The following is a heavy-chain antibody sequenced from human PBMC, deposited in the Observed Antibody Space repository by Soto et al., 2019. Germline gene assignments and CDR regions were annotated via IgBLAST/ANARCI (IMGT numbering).Heavy chain of an antibody. J-gene: IGHJ4*02. D-gene: IGHD5-12*01. CDR2: IYYSGST. V-gene: IGHV4-39*01. CDR1: GGSISSSSYY. CDR3: ARAISGWLQLYYFDY. Sequence: ETLSLTCTVSGGSISSSSYYWGWIRQPPGKGLEWIGSIYYSGSTYYNPSLKSRVTISVDTSKNQFSLKLSSVTAADTAVYYCARAISGWLQLYYFDYWGQGTLVTVS.